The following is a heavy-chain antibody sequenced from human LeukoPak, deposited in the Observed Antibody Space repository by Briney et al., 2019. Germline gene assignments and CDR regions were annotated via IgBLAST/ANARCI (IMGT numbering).Heavy chain of an antibody. Sequence: PGGSLRLSCAASGFTFDDYGMSWVRQAPGKGLEWVSGINWNGGSTGYADSVKGRFTISRDNAKNSLYLQMNSLRAEDTALYYCARAHYFGRVRYNWFDPWGQGTLVTVSS. J-gene: IGHJ5*02. CDR3: ARAHYFGRVRYNWFDP. CDR1: GFTFDDYG. V-gene: IGHV3-20*04. CDR2: INWNGGST. D-gene: IGHD3-10*01.